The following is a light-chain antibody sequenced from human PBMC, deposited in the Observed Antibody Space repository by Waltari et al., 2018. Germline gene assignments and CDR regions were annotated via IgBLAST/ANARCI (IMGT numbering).Light chain of an antibody. J-gene: IGKJ1*01. CDR2: GAS. CDR1: QSVSSS. Sequence: EIVMTQSPATLSLSPGERATFSCRASQSVSSSLTWYQKKLGQAPRLLIFGASSRATGIPDRFSGSGSGTEFTLTISGLDPEDVAVYYCQQNNNWPWTFGQGTKVEIK. CDR3: QQNNNWPWT. V-gene: IGKV3D-15*01.